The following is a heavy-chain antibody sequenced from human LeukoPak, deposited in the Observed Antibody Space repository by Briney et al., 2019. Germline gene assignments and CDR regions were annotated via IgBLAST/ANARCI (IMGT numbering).Heavy chain of an antibody. CDR3: ARNNPITIFGVVDYYYMDV. D-gene: IGHD3-3*01. Sequence: PSETLSLTCAVYGGSFSGYYWSWIRQPPGKGLEWIGEINHSGSTNYNPSLKSRVTISVDTSKNQFSLKLSSVTAADTAVYYCARNNPITIFGVVDYYYMDVWGKGTTVTVSS. CDR1: GGSFSGYY. CDR2: INHSGST. J-gene: IGHJ6*03. V-gene: IGHV4-34*01.